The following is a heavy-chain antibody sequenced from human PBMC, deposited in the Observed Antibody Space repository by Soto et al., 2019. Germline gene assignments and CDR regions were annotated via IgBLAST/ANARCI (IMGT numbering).Heavy chain of an antibody. V-gene: IGHV4-31*02. D-gene: IGHD2-15*01. CDR2: IYYSGRT. CDR1: GGSISSGGYF. Sequence: PSETLSLTCTVSGGSISSGGYFWSWIRQHPGKGLEWIGYIYYSGRTYYNLSLRSRVTISVDTSKNQISLKLSSVTAADTAVYYCARGPNRSPPHSPLKNYYFDYWGQGALVTVSS. CDR3: ARGPNRSPPHSPLKNYYFDY. J-gene: IGHJ4*02.